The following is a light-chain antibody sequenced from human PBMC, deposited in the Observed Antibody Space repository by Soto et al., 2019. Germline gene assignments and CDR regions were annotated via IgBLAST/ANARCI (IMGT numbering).Light chain of an antibody. J-gene: IGLJ1*01. Sequence: QSALTQPASVSGSPGQSITISCTGTSSDVGGYNYVSWYQQHPGKAPKLVIYDVSYRPSGVSDRFSGSKSGNTASLTISGLQSEDEADYYCDSYTSGSSSVFGTGTKVTVL. V-gene: IGLV2-14*01. CDR1: SSDVGGYNY. CDR2: DVS. CDR3: DSYTSGSSSV.